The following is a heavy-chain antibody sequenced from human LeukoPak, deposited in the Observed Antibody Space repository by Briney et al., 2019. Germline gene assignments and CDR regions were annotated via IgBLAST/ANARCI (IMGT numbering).Heavy chain of an antibody. V-gene: IGHV1-2*02. J-gene: IGHJ5*02. CDR3: ARGYLATVTTVWFDP. D-gene: IGHD4-17*01. CDR1: GYTFTGYY. CDR2: INPNSGGT. Sequence: GASVKVSCKASGYTFTGYYMHWVRQAPGQGLEWMGWINPNSGGTNYAQKFQGRVTMTRDTSISTAYMELSSLRSEDTAVYYCARGYLATVTTVWFDPWGQGTLVTVSS.